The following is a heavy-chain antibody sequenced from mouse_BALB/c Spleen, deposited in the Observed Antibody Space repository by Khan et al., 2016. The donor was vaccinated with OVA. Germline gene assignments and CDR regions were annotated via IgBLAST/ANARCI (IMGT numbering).Heavy chain of an antibody. CDR1: GIPITPGNYR. CDR3: ARDYGSLYWFFDV. J-gene: IGHJ1*01. V-gene: IGHV3-5*02. Sequence: EVELVESGPGLVKPSQTVSLTCTVTGIPITPGNYRWSWIRQFPGKKLELIGKIYYSGTVTYNPSLPSRTTITRDTSKNQFFLEMNSLTAEDTATYYCARDYGSLYWFFDVWGAGTTVTVSS. D-gene: IGHD1-1*01. CDR2: IYYSGTV.